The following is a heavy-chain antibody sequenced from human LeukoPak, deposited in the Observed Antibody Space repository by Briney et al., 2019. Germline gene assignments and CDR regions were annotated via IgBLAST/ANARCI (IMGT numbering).Heavy chain of an antibody. D-gene: IGHD6-19*01. Sequence: PGRSLRLSCAASGFTFSSYAMNWVRQAPGKGLEWVSTSETDASTYYADSVKGRFTISRDNSKNTLYLQMNSLRAEDTAVYYCARDAYSSGWPTQYYFDYWGQGTLVTVSS. CDR3: ARDAYSSGWPTQYYFDY. CDR1: GFTFSSYA. CDR2: SETDAST. V-gene: IGHV3-23*01. J-gene: IGHJ4*02.